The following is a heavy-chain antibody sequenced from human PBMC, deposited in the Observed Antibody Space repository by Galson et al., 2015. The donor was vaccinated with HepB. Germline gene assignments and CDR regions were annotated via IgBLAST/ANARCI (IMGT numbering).Heavy chain of an antibody. CDR2: INPNSGGT. J-gene: IGHJ3*02. Sequence: SVTVSCKASGSTFTGYYMHWVRQAPGQGLEWMGWINPNSGGTNYAQKFQGRVTMTRDTSISTAYMELSRLRSEDTAVYYCARSRLVWVMERLGSRRDAFDIWGQGTMVTVSS. V-gene: IGHV1-2*02. CDR3: ARSRLVWVMERLGSRRDAFDI. CDR1: GSTFTGYY. D-gene: IGHD3-16*01.